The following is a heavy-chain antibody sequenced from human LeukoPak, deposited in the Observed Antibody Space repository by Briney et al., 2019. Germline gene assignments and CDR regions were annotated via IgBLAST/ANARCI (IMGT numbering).Heavy chain of an antibody. CDR1: EFTFSTYA. J-gene: IGHJ4*02. V-gene: IGHV3-48*01. D-gene: IGHD1-26*01. CDR2: INTGSSTR. Sequence: GGSLRLSCGVSEFTFSTYAFNWVRQAPGKGLEWVSYINTGSSTRYYSDSVKGRFTISRDNAKNSLYLQMNSLRAEDTAVYYCARHSGYSGNYYPDYWGQGTLVTVSS. CDR3: ARHSGYSGNYYPDY.